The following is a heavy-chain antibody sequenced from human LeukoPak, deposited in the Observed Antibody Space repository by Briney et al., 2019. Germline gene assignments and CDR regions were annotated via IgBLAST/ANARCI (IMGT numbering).Heavy chain of an antibody. Sequence: SETLSLTCAVYGGSFSGYYWSWIRQPPGKGLEWIGEINHSGSTNYNPSLKSRVTISVDTSKNQFSLKLSSVTAADTAVYYCARGDDGYGPYFDYWGQGTLVTVSS. CDR2: INHSGST. CDR3: ARGDDGYGPYFDY. J-gene: IGHJ4*02. V-gene: IGHV4-34*01. CDR1: GGSFSGYY. D-gene: IGHD5-18*01.